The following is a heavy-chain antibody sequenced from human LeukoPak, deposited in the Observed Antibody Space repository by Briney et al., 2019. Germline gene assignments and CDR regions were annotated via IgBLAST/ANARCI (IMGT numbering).Heavy chain of an antibody. V-gene: IGHV3-13*01. Sequence: GGSLRLSCAASGFTFSSFDMHWVRHPTGQGLEWVSTIGTASDTYYPGSVEGRFTLSRDNAKNSLYLQMNSLTAGDTAVYYCARGPPRGKYYYMDVWGKGATVTVSS. D-gene: IGHD1-1*01. CDR3: ARGPPRGKYYYMDV. CDR2: IGTASDT. J-gene: IGHJ6*03. CDR1: GFTFSSFD.